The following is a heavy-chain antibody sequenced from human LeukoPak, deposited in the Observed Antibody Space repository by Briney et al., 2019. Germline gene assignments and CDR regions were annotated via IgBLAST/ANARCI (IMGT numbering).Heavy chain of an antibody. J-gene: IGHJ3*02. CDR1: GFTFSSYS. D-gene: IGHD3-16*01. V-gene: IGHV3-21*01. CDR3: ASIMATSGAFDI. Sequence: AGGSLRLSCAASGFTFSSYSVNWVRQAPGKGLEWVSSISSSSSCIYYADSVKGRFTISRDNAKNSLYLQMNSLRAEDTAVYYCASIMATSGAFDIWGQGTMVTVSS. CDR2: ISSSSSCI.